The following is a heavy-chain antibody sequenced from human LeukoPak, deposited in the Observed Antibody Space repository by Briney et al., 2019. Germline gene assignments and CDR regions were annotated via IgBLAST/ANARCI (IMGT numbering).Heavy chain of an antibody. CDR1: GGSISSSSYY. D-gene: IGHD4-23*01. Sequence: TSETLSLTCTVSGGSISSSSYYWGWIRQPPGKGLEWFGSLYYSGSTYYNPSLKSRVTISVDTSKNQFSLRLSSVTAADTAVYYCARHFLYGGNWSFGYWGQGTLVTVSS. CDR3: ARHFLYGGNWSFGY. V-gene: IGHV4-39*01. J-gene: IGHJ4*02. CDR2: LYYSGST.